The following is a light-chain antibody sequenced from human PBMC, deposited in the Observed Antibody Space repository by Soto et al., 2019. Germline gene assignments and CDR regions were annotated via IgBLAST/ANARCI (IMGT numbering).Light chain of an antibody. V-gene: IGKV4-1*01. CDR2: WAS. Sequence: DIVMTQSPDSLAVSLGERATINCKSSQSILYNSNNRNYVAWYQQKPGQPPKLLINWASTRESGVPDRFSGSGSGTDFTLTISSLQAEDGAVYYCQQYYTSWWSFGQGTKVEIK. CDR1: QSILYNSNNRNY. CDR3: QQYYTSWWS. J-gene: IGKJ1*01.